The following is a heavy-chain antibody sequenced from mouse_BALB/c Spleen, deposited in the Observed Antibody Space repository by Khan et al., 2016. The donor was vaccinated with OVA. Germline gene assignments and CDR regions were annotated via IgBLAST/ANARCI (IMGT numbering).Heavy chain of an antibody. CDR1: GYSITSDYA. CDR2: ISYSGST. CDR3: ARPVDSAWFAY. J-gene: IGHJ3*01. D-gene: IGHD2-13*01. Sequence: VQLQESGPGLVKPSQSLSLTCTVTGYSITSDYAWYWLRQFPGNKLEWMGYISYSGSTSYNPSLNSRISITRDTSKNQFFLQLNSVTTEDTATYYGARPVDSAWFAYWGQGTLVTVSA. V-gene: IGHV3-2*02.